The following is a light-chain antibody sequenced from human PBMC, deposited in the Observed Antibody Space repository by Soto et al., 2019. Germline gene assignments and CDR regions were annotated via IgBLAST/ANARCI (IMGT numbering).Light chain of an antibody. CDR3: QQYGSSLPVT. J-gene: IGKJ5*01. V-gene: IGKV3-20*01. Sequence: EIVLTQSPGTLSLSPGERATLSYRASQRISSTYLAWYQQKPGQAPRLLIYGASSRATGIPDRFSGSGSGTDFTLTISRLEPEDSAVYYCQQYGSSLPVTFGQGTRLEIK. CDR2: GAS. CDR1: QRISSTY.